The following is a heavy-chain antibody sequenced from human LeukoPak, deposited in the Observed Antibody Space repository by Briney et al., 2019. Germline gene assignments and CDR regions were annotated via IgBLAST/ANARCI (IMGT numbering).Heavy chain of an antibody. D-gene: IGHD2-15*01. CDR3: ARGGYCSGGTCYRGNYEFDY. V-gene: IGHV4-59*01. Sequence: SETLFLTCTVSGGSISSYYWSWIRQPPGKGLEWIGYIYYSGSTNYNPSLKSRVTISVDTSKNQFSLRLTSVTAADTAVYYCARGGYCSGGTCYRGNYEFDYWGQGTLVTVSS. CDR2: IYYSGST. CDR1: GGSISSYY. J-gene: IGHJ4*02.